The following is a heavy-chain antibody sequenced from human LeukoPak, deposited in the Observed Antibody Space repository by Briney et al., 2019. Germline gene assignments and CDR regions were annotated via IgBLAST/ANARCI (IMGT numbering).Heavy chain of an antibody. CDR1: GGPIRSISYY. Sequence: PSETLSLTCTVPGGPIRSISYYWGWIRQPPGKGLEWIGSIYYSGSTYYNPSLKSRVTISVDTSKNQFSLKLSSVTAADTAVYYCARLEGSGWPYYYYDGMDVWGQGTTVTVSS. V-gene: IGHV4-39*01. CDR2: IYYSGST. J-gene: IGHJ6*02. D-gene: IGHD6-19*01. CDR3: ARLEGSGWPYYYYDGMDV.